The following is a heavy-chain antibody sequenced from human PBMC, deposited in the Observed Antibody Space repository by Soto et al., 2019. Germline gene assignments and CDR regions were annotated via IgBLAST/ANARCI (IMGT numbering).Heavy chain of an antibody. Sequence: GGSLRLSCAASGFTFSTYAMSWVRQAPGKGLEWVSAISGSGDTTYYANSVKGRFTISRDNSKNTLYLQMNSLRAEDTAVYYCAKGSYRPHDYWGQGTLVTVSS. V-gene: IGHV3-23*01. CDR1: GFTFSTYA. CDR2: ISGSGDTT. J-gene: IGHJ4*02. D-gene: IGHD1-26*01. CDR3: AKGSYRPHDY.